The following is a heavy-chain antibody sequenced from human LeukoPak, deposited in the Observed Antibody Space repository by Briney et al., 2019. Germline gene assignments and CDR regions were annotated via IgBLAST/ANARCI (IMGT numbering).Heavy chain of an antibody. CDR2: IYYGGST. J-gene: IGHJ6*02. CDR1: GGSISSYD. D-gene: IGHD6-6*01. V-gene: IGHV4-59*08. Sequence: SETLSLTCTVSGGSISSYDWSWIRQPPGKGLEWVGYIYYGGSTNYNPSLKSRVTISADTSKNQFSLKLSSVTAADTAVYYCARHDRYSSSPYYYYGMDVWGQGTTVTVSS. CDR3: ARHDRYSSSPYYYYGMDV.